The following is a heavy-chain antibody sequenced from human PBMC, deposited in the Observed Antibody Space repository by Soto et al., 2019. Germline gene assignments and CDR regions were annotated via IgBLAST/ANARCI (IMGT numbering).Heavy chain of an antibody. Sequence: SETLSLTCTVSGGSISSGDYYWSWIRQPPGKGLEWIGYIYYSGSTYYNPSLKSRVTISVDTSKNQFSLKLSSVTAADTAVYYCARAGLGELFDYWGQGTLVTVSS. D-gene: IGHD3-10*01. CDR1: GGSISSGDYY. V-gene: IGHV4-30-4*01. CDR2: IYYSGST. J-gene: IGHJ4*02. CDR3: ARAGLGELFDY.